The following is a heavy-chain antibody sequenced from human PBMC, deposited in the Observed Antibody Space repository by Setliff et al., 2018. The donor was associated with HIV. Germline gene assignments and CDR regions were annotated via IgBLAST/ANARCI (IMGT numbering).Heavy chain of an antibody. D-gene: IGHD6-19*01. CDR1: GDSITSSTYY. Sequence: SETLSLTCSVSGDSITSSTYYWGWIRQSPGRGLEWIGSSYSYRGRRYYNPSLKSRVTISVDRSKNQFSLELSSVTAADTAVYYCARLRPSVADRSYFDHWGQGTLVTVYS. CDR3: ARLRPSVADRSYFDH. J-gene: IGHJ4*02. V-gene: IGHV4-39*01. CDR2: SYSYRGRR.